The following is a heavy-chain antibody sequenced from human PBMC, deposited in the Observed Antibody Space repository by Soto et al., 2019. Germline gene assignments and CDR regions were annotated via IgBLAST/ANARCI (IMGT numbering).Heavy chain of an antibody. Sequence: PGGSLRLSCSASGFTFSSYAMHWVRQAPGKGLEYVSAISSNGGSTYYADSVKGRFTISRDNSNNTLYFQMNSLRAEDTAVYYCATLTKYDILTGFYPCWGQGTLVTVSS. CDR3: ATLTKYDILTGFYPC. CDR2: ISSNGGST. D-gene: IGHD3-9*01. CDR1: GFTFSSYA. V-gene: IGHV3-64*04. J-gene: IGHJ4*02.